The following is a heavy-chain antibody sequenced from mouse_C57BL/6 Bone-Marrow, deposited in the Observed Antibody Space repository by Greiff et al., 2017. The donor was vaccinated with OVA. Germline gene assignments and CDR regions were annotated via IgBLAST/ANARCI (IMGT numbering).Heavy chain of an antibody. CDR2: ISSGGSYT. CDR3: ARADWAWFAY. CDR1: GFTFSSYG. V-gene: IGHV5-6*01. Sequence: EVQLVESGGDLVKPGGSLKLSCAASGFTFSSYGMSWVRQTPDKRLEWVATISSGGSYTYYPDSVKGRFTISRDNAKNTLYLQMSSLKSEDTAMYYCARADWAWFAYWGQGTLVTVSA. J-gene: IGHJ3*01.